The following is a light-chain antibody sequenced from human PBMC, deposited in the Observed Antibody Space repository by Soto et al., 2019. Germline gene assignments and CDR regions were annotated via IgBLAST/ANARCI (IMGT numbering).Light chain of an antibody. J-gene: IGKJ3*01. Sequence: EIVMTQSPDTVSLSPGERATLSCRASQTVGSSFLAWYQQKPGQAPRLLIFGASSRATGIPDRFSGSGSGTDFTLTISRLEPEDFAVYYCQQYGSSLFSFGPGTKVDIK. CDR3: QQYGSSLFS. V-gene: IGKV3-20*01. CDR1: QTVGSSF. CDR2: GAS.